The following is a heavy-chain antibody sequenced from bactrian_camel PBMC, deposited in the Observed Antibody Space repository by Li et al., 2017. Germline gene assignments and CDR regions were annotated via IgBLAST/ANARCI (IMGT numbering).Heavy chain of an antibody. CDR3: AADRRTTCWGLWPQNTDANF. D-gene: IGHD5*01. J-gene: IGHJ4*01. CDR2: IFTTTGAT. Sequence: HVQLVESGGGSVQAGESLTLSCTASGLTYRSNCMGWLRDSPVKGREGVATIFTTTGATFYADSVKGRFTVSQDNAEKITYLQMNDLKPEDTAMYYCAADRRTTCWGLWPQNTDANFWGQGTQVTVS. V-gene: IGHV3S1*01. CDR1: GLTYRSNC.